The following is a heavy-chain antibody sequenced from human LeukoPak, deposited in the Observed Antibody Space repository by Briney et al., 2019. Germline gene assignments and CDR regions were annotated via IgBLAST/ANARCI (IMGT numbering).Heavy chain of an antibody. CDR3: AREGGYSSSLY. V-gene: IGHV3-7*03. CDR1: GFTFSSYW. D-gene: IGHD6-13*01. Sequence: PGGSLRVSCAASGFTFSSYWMSGVRQAPGKGLEWVANIKQDGSEKYYVDSVKGRFTISRDNAKNSLYLQMNSLRAEDTAVYYCAREGGYSSSLYWGQGTLVTVSS. J-gene: IGHJ4*02. CDR2: IKQDGSEK.